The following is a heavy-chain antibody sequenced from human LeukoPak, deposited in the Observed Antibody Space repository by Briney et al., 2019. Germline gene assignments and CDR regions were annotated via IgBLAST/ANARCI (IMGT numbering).Heavy chain of an antibody. CDR3: ARRYYGSGSYYPYDAFDI. J-gene: IGHJ3*02. Sequence: GGSLRLSCAASGFTFSSYGMHWVRQAPGKGLEWVAVISYDGSNKYYADSVKGRFTISRDNSKNTLYLQMNSLRAEDTAVYYCARRYYGSGSYYPYDAFDIWGQGTMVTVSS. CDR2: ISYDGSNK. D-gene: IGHD3-10*01. CDR1: GFTFSSYG. V-gene: IGHV3-30*03.